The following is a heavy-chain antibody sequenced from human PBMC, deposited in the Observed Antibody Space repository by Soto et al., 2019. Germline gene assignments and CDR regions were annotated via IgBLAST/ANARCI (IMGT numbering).Heavy chain of an antibody. V-gene: IGHV3-11*01. J-gene: IGHJ6*02. CDR1: GLTFSDHY. Sequence: QVQLVESGGGLVKPGGSLRLSCAASGLTFSDHYMTWIRQSPGKWLEWISYISSSAGTIYYADSVKGRFTISRDNAKNSLCLQMTNLRAEDTAVYYCARAPYFGSGTYYYYALDVWGQGTTVTVSS. D-gene: IGHD3-10*01. CDR2: ISSSAGTI. CDR3: ARAPYFGSGTYYYYALDV.